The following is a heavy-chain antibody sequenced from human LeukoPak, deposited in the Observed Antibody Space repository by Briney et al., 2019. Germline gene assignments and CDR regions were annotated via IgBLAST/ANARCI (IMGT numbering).Heavy chain of an antibody. Sequence: SQTLSLTCTVSGGSISSYYWSWIRQPPGKGLEWIGYIYYSGSTYYNPSLKSRVTISVDTSKNQFSLKLSSVTAADTAVYYCAREGAARPSDYWGQGTLVTVSS. J-gene: IGHJ4*02. CDR3: AREGAARPSDY. CDR2: IYYSGST. CDR1: GGSISSYY. V-gene: IGHV4-30-4*08. D-gene: IGHD6-6*01.